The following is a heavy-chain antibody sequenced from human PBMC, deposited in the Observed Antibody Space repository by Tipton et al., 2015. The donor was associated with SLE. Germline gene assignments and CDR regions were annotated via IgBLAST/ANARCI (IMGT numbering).Heavy chain of an antibody. V-gene: IGHV4-34*01. CDR1: GGSFSDYY. J-gene: IGHJ6*03. D-gene: IGHD6-19*01. CDR3: ARRGQWRNYYYYMDV. CDR2: INHGGTT. Sequence: TLSLTCAVYGGSFSDYYWSWIRQPSGQGREWIGEINHGGTTNHNPSPKSRVTMSVETSKTQFSLKLSSVTAADTAVYYCARRGQWRNYYYYMDVWGKGTTVTVPS.